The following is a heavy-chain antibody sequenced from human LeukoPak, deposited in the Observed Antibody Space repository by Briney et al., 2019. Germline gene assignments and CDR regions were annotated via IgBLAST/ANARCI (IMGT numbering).Heavy chain of an antibody. J-gene: IGHJ4*02. Sequence: GGSLRLSCAASGFTFSSYAMSWVGQAPGNGLEGVSAISGSGGSTYYADSVKGRFTISRDNSKNTLYLQMNSLRAEDTAVYYCAKDLPRSGSYLLGYFDYWGQGTLVTVSS. V-gene: IGHV3-23*01. CDR2: ISGSGGST. CDR1: GFTFSSYA. D-gene: IGHD3-10*01. CDR3: AKDLPRSGSYLLGYFDY.